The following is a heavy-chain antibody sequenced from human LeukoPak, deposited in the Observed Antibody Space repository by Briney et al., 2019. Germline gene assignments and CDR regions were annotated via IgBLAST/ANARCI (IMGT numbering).Heavy chain of an antibody. CDR1: GGSISSYY. Sequence: TSETLSLTCTVSGGSISSYYWSWIRQPPGKGLEWIGYIYYSGSTNYNPSLKSRVTISVDTSKNQFSLKLSSVTAADTAVYYCGRGIAEGRFDPWGQGTLVTVSS. J-gene: IGHJ5*02. D-gene: IGHD2-15*01. CDR2: IYYSGST. CDR3: GRGIAEGRFDP. V-gene: IGHV4-59*01.